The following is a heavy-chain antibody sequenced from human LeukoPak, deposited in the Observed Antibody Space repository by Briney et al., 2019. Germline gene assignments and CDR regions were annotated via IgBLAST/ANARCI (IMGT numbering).Heavy chain of an antibody. V-gene: IGHV4-34*01. CDR2: INHSGST. D-gene: IGHD6-13*01. J-gene: IGHJ4*02. Sequence: SETLSLTCAVYGGSFSGYYWSWIRQPPGKGLEWIGEINHSGSTNYNPSLKSRVTISVDTSKNQFSLKLSSVAAADTAVYYCARLYGGYSSSQTDYWGQGTLVTVSS. CDR3: ARLYGGYSSSQTDY. CDR1: GGSFSGYY.